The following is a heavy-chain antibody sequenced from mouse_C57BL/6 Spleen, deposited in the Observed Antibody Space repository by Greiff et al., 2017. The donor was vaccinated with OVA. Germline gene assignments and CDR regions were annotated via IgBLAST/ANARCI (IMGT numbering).Heavy chain of an antibody. CDR3: ARGYGSSDWFAY. J-gene: IGHJ3*01. CDR1: GFNFKNTY. D-gene: IGHD1-1*01. Sequence: EVMLVESVAELVRPGASVKLSCTASGFNFKNTYMHWVKQRPEQGLEWIGRIDPANGNTKYAPKFQGKATITADTSSNTAYLQLSSLTSEDTAIYYCARGYGSSDWFAYWGKGTLVTVSA. CDR2: IDPANGNT. V-gene: IGHV14-3*01.